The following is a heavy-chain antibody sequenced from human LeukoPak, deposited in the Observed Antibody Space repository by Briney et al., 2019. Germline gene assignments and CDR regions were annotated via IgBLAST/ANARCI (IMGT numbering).Heavy chain of an antibody. D-gene: IGHD1-26*01. J-gene: IGHJ4*02. CDR1: GYTFNGYY. Sequence: GAPVKVSCKASGYTFNGYYMHWVRQAPGQGLESMGWTNSNSGARNYAQKFQGRVTMSRDTSINTAYMELSRLTSDDTAVYYCARGRGGATTGLDHWGQGALVTVSS. V-gene: IGHV1-2*02. CDR2: TNSNSGAR. CDR3: ARGRGGATTGLDH.